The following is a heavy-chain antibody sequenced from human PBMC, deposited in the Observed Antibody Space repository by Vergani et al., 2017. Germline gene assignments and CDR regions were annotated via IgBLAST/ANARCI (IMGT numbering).Heavy chain of an antibody. V-gene: IGHV4-34*01. CDR1: GGSFSGYY. CDR2: INHSGST. J-gene: IGHJ4*02. D-gene: IGHD1-26*01. Sequence: QVQLQQWGAGLLKPSETLSLTCAVYGGSFSGYYWSWIRQPSGKGLEWIGEINHSGSTNYNPSLKSRVTISVDTSKNQFSLKLSSVTAADTAVYYCARFRLYSGSYRAFDYWGQGTLVTVSS. CDR3: ARFRLYSGSYRAFDY.